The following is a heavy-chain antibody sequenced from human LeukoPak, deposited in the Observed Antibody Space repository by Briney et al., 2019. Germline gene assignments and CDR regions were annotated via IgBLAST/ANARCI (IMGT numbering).Heavy chain of an antibody. J-gene: IGHJ4*02. Sequence: ASVKVSCTASGGTFSSYAISWVRQAPGQGLEWMGGIIPIFGTANYAQKFQGRVTITADESTSTAYMELSSLRSEDTAVYYCANHRIKTYYYGSGSYYPFDYWGQGTLVTVSS. CDR1: GGTFSSYA. CDR3: ANHRIKTYYYGSGSYYPFDY. D-gene: IGHD3-10*01. CDR2: IIPIFGTA. V-gene: IGHV1-69*13.